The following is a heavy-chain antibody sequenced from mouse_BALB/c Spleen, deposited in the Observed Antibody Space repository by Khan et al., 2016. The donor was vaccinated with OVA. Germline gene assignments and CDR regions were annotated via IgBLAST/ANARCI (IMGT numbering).Heavy chain of an antibody. V-gene: IGHV2-6-5*01. CDR3: ARDTPYYSMDY. CDR1: GFSLTDYA. D-gene: IGHD3-2*01. CDR2: IWVSGSK. J-gene: IGHJ4*01. Sequence: QVQLKESGPGLVAPSQSLSITCTVSGFSLTDYAVSWIRQPPGKGLEWLGVIWVSGSKYYNSVLKPRLSISKDNFKSQVFLMMNSLQADDTAMYYCARDTPYYSMDYWGQGTSVTVSS.